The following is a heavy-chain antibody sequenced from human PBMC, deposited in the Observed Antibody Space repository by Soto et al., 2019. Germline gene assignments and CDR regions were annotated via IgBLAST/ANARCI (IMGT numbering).Heavy chain of an antibody. CDR3: ARGWGYYYDSSGLGPFDY. J-gene: IGHJ4*02. V-gene: IGHV4-39*01. Sequence: QLQLQESGPGLVKPSETLSLTCTVSGGSISSSSYYWGWIRQPPGKGLEWIGSIYYSGSTYYNPSLKSRVTIPVDTSKNQFSLKLSSVTAADTAVYYCARGWGYYYDSSGLGPFDYWGQGPLVTVSS. D-gene: IGHD3-22*01. CDR1: GGSISSSSYY. CDR2: IYYSGST.